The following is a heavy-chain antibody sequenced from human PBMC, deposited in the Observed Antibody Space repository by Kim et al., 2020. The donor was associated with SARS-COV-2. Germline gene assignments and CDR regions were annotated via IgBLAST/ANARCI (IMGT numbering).Heavy chain of an antibody. D-gene: IGHD6-13*01. J-gene: IGHJ4*02. V-gene: IGHV3-43*01. CDR3: VKDTGYSTPSTFLDN. CDR1: GFTFDDYS. CDR2: VNWDGHRT. Sequence: GGSLRLSCAASGFTFDDYSMHWVRQAPGKGLDWVSVVNWDGHRTSYADSVKGRFTISRDNSKNSLYLEMNSLRTEDTAFYYCVKDTGYSTPSTFLDNWGQGTLVTVSS.